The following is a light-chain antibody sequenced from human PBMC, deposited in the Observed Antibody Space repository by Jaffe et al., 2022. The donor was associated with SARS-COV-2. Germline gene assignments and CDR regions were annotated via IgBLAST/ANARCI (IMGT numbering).Light chain of an antibody. J-gene: IGLJ1*01. CDR3: QSYDSSLNAYV. Sequence: QSVLTQPPSVSGAPGQRVTISCTGSISNIGANYDVHWYQHLPGTAPKLLIYGNNNRPSGVPDRFSGSKSGTSASLAISGLQAEDEADYYCQSYDSSLNAYVFGTGTKVTVL. CDR2: GNN. V-gene: IGLV1-40*01. CDR1: ISNIGANYD.